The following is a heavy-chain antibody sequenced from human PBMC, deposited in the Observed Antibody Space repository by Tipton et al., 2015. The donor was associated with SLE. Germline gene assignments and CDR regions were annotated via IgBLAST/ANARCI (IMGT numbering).Heavy chain of an antibody. D-gene: IGHD1-26*01. V-gene: IGHV4-38-2*02. Sequence: TLSLTCSVSGDSFSSVYHWGWIRQPAGKRLEWIGRIYYTGSTNYTPSLKSRVTMSVDTSKNHFSLKLSSVTAADTAVYYCAREGLLEAIDIWGQGTMVTVSS. J-gene: IGHJ3*02. CDR3: AREGLLEAIDI. CDR2: IYYTGST. CDR1: GDSFSSVYH.